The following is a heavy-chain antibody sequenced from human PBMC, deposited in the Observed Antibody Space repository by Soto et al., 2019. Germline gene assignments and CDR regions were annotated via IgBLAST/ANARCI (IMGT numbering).Heavy chain of an antibody. Sequence: EVQLVESGGGLVQPGGSLRLSCAASGFTFSNFAMSWVRQAPGKGLEWVSAIGTSGGDTYYADSVKGRFTISRDNSKNTLYLQLSSLRAEDTALYYAIKSSRTLGDSWGQGTLVTVSS. D-gene: IGHD6-13*01. V-gene: IGHV3-23*04. CDR2: IGTSGGDT. CDR3: IKSSRTLGDS. J-gene: IGHJ5*01. CDR1: GFTFSNFA.